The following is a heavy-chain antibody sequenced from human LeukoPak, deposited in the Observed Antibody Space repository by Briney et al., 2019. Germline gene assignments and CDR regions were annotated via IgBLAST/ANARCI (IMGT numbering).Heavy chain of an antibody. Sequence: SETLSLTCTVSGGSIRSYYWSWIRQSPGKGLEWIGYIYTSGSTNYNPSLKSRVTISVDTSKNQFSLKLSSVTAADTAVYYCARSFAGAVLLWFGESYNWFDPWGQGTLVTVSS. CDR2: IYTSGST. CDR1: GGSIRSYY. V-gene: IGHV4-4*09. J-gene: IGHJ5*02. CDR3: ARSFAGAVLLWFGESYNWFDP. D-gene: IGHD3-10*01.